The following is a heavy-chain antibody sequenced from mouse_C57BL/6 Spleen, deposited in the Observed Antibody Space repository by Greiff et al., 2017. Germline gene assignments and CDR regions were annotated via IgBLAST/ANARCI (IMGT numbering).Heavy chain of an antibody. V-gene: IGHV1-62-2*01. J-gene: IGHJ4*01. CDR1: GYTFTEYT. D-gene: IGHD2-4*01. Sequence: QVQLQQSGAELVKPGASVKLSCKASGYTFTEYTIHWVKQRSGKGLERIGWFYPGSGSIKYNEKFKDKATLTADKSSSAAQMELSRLTSEDSAVYFCARHAIYYDYDILYYAMDYGGQGTSVTVSS. CDR2: FYPGSGSI. CDR3: ARHAIYYDYDILYYAMDY.